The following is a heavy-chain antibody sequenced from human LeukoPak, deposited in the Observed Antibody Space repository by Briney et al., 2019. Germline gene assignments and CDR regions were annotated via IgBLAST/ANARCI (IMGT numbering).Heavy chain of an antibody. Sequence: GGSLRLSCAASGFIFSRYAMGWVRQTPGKGLEWVSSISSTSSYLFYADSVKGRFTISRDNAKNSLYLQMNSLRAEDTAVYYCAKDLDIVIVPASWFDPWGQGTLVTVSS. J-gene: IGHJ5*02. D-gene: IGHD2-2*03. CDR1: GFIFSRYA. CDR3: AKDLDIVIVPASWFDP. V-gene: IGHV3-21*01. CDR2: ISSTSSYL.